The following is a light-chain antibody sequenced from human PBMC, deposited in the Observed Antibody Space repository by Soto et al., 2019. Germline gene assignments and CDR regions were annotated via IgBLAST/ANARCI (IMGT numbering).Light chain of an antibody. J-gene: IGKJ1*01. V-gene: IGKV3-15*01. Sequence: RVTTQSPATLSVSPGERATLSCRASQNVAGDLAWYQQKPCQAPRLLIYRTSTRATGIPARFSGSGSGTEFTLTISSLQSEDCAVYYCQEYNGRSSFGQGTKVEIK. CDR2: RTS. CDR1: QNVAGD. CDR3: QEYNGRSS.